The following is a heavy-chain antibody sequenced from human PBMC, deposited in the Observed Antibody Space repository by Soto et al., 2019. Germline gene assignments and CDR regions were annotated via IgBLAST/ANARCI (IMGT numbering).Heavy chain of an antibody. Sequence: SLRLSCAAPGFTFSSYGMHWVRQAPGKGLEWVAVISYDGSNKYYADSVKGRFTISRDNSKNTLYLQMNSLRAEDTAVYYCAKSEPTQYYFDYWGQGTLVTVSS. D-gene: IGHD4-4*01. J-gene: IGHJ4*02. V-gene: IGHV3-30*18. CDR1: GFTFSSYG. CDR2: ISYDGSNK. CDR3: AKSEPTQYYFDY.